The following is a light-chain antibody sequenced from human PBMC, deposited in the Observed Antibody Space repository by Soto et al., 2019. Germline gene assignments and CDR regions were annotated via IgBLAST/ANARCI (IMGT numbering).Light chain of an antibody. CDR3: QQYYGNPT. V-gene: IGKV4-1*01. Sequence: EIVMTQSPASLAVSLCGRATINCQSRKGVLYTSNSKNYLAWYQHKPGQPPKLLIYWASTRESGVPERFSGSGSGTDFTLTISSLQAEDVAVYFCQQYYGNPTFGGGTKVDIK. J-gene: IGKJ4*01. CDR1: KGVLYTSNSKNY. CDR2: WAS.